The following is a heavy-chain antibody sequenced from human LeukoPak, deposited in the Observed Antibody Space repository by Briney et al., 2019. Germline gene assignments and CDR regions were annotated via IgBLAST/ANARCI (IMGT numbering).Heavy chain of an antibody. V-gene: IGHV3-74*01. J-gene: IGHJ4*02. D-gene: IGHD3-16*01. CDR1: GFSFSSYS. CDR2: ISTDGSSA. CDR3: ARVNVCPRCHFDY. Sequence: GGSLRLSCAASGFSFSSYSMTWVRQAPGKGLVWVSRISTDGSSAIYADSVKGRFTISRDNAKNTLYLQMNSLRAEDTAVYYCARVNVCPRCHFDYWGQGTLVTVSS.